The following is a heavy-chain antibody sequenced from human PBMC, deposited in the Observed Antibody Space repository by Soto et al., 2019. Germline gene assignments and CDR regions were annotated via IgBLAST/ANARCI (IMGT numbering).Heavy chain of an antibody. D-gene: IGHD2-2*03. J-gene: IGHJ3*02. V-gene: IGHV1-2*04. CDR3: ARDRGYCSSTSCYWVAFDI. CDR2: INPNSGGT. Sequence: ASVKVSCKASGYTFTGYYMHWVRQAPGQGLEWMGWINPNSGGTNYAQKFQGWVTMTRDTSISTAYMELSRLRSDDTAVYYCARDRGYCSSTSCYWVAFDIWGQGTMVTVSS. CDR1: GYTFTGYY.